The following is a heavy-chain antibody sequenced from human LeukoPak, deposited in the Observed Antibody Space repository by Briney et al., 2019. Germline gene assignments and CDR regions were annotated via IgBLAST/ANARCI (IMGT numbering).Heavy chain of an antibody. CDR2: ISSSSSYI. CDR3: AITSYDSSGYYYW. V-gene: IGHV3-21*01. CDR1: GFTFSTYS. D-gene: IGHD3-22*01. Sequence: GGSLRLSCAASGFTFSTYSMNWVRQAPGKGLEWVSSISSSSSYIYYADSVKGRFTISRDNAKNSLYLQMNSLRAEDTALYYCAITSYDSSGYYYWWGQGTLVTVSS. J-gene: IGHJ4*02.